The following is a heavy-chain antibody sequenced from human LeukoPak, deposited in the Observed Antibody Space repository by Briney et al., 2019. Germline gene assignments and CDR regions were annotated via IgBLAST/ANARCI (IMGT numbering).Heavy chain of an antibody. D-gene: IGHD5-18*01. CDR3: ARDATPDTAMVYYFDY. CDR2: ISSNGGST. CDR1: GFTFSSYA. J-gene: IGHJ4*02. V-gene: IGHV3-64*01. Sequence: GGSLRLSCAASGFTFSSYAMHWVRQAPGKGLEYVSAISSNGGSTYYANSVKGRFTISRDNSRNTLYLQMGSLRAEDMAVYYCARDATPDTAMVYYFDYWGQGTLVTVSS.